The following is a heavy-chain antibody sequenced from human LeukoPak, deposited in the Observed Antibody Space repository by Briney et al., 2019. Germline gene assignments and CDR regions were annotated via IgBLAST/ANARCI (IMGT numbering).Heavy chain of an antibody. D-gene: IGHD3-16*02. CDR2: IWYDGSNK. V-gene: IGHV3-33*06. CDR1: GFTFSSYG. J-gene: IGHJ4*02. Sequence: GGSLRLSCAASGFTFSSYGMHWVRQAPGKGLEWVAVIWYDGSNKYYADSVKGRFTISRDNSKNTLYLQMNSPRAEDTAVYYCAKDRALSPNYWGQGTLVTVSS. CDR3: AKDRALSPNY.